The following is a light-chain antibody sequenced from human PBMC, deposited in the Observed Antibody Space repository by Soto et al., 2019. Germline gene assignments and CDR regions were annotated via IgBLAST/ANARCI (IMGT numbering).Light chain of an antibody. Sequence: QSVLTQPPSVSGAPGQRVTISCTGSSSNIGAGYDVHWYQQLLGTAPKLLIYGNSNRPSGVPDRFSGSKSGTSASLAITGLQAEDEADYYCQSYDSSLSGWVFGGGTKFTVL. CDR2: GNS. J-gene: IGLJ3*02. CDR1: SSNIGAGYD. CDR3: QSYDSSLSGWV. V-gene: IGLV1-40*01.